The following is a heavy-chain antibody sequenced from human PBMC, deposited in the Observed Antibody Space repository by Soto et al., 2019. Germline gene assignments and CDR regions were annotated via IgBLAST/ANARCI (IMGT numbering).Heavy chain of an antibody. CDR2: IYYSGST. V-gene: IGHV4-39*01. CDR3: ASGSVAGAIYYYYYYGMDV. D-gene: IGHD6-19*01. CDR1: GGSISSSSYC. J-gene: IGHJ6*02. Sequence: SETLSLTCTVSGGSISSSSYCWGWIRQPPGKGLEWIGSIYYSGSTYYNPSLKSRVTISVDTSKNQFSLKLSSVTAADTAVYYCASGSVAGAIYYYYYYGMDVWGQGTTVTVSS.